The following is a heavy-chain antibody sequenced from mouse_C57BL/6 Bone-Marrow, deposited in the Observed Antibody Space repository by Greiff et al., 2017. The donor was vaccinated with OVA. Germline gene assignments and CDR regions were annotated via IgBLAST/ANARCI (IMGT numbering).Heavy chain of an antibody. V-gene: IGHV1-69*01. CDR2: IDPSDSYT. D-gene: IGHD1-1*01. J-gene: IGHJ3*01. Sequence: QVQLQQPGAELVMPGASVKLSCKASGYTFTSYWMHWVKQRPGQGLEWIGEIDPSDSYTNYNQKFKGKSTLTVDKSSSTAYIQLSSLTSEDSAVYDCARSYYYGWFFAYWDQGTLVTVSA. CDR1: GYTFTSYW. CDR3: ARSYYYGWFFAY.